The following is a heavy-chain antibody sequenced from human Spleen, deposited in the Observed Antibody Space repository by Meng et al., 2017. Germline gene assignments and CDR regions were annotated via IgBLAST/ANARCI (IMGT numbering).Heavy chain of an antibody. D-gene: IGHD5-12*01. Sequence: SETLSLTCTVSGGSISSYYWSWIRQPPGKGLEWIGYIYYSGSTNYNPSLKSRVTISVDTSKNQFSLKLSSVTAADTAVYYCARGIYSGYDSSRWLDYWGQGTLVTVSS. V-gene: IGHV4-59*01. CDR2: IYYSGST. CDR1: GGSISSYY. CDR3: ARGIYSGYDSSRWLDY. J-gene: IGHJ4*02.